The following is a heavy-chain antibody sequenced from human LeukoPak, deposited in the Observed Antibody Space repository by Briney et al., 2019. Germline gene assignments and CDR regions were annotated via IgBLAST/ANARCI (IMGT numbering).Heavy chain of an antibody. V-gene: IGHV1-18*01. CDR1: GYTFTSYG. CDR2: ISAYNGNT. D-gene: IGHD3-22*01. J-gene: IGHJ4*02. Sequence: GASVTVSCKASGYTFTSYGISWVRQAPGQGLEWMGWISAYNGNTNYAQKLQGRVTMTTDTSTSTAYMELRSLRSDDTAVYYCARDLGSYYYDSSGYSAKHSDYWGQGTLVTVSS. CDR3: ARDLGSYYYDSSGYSAKHSDY.